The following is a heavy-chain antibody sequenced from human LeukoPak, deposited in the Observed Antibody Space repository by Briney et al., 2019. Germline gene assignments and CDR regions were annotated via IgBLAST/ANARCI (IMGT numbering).Heavy chain of an antibody. CDR1: GYTFTGYY. D-gene: IGHD1-7*01. Sequence: ASVKVSCKASGYTFTGYYMHWVRQAPGQGLEWMGWISAYNGNTNYAQKLQGRVTMTTDTSTSTAYMELRSLRSDDTAVYYCASTTGTAYYYYYMDVWGKGTTVTVSS. CDR3: ASTTGTAYYYYYMDV. V-gene: IGHV1-18*04. CDR2: ISAYNGNT. J-gene: IGHJ6*03.